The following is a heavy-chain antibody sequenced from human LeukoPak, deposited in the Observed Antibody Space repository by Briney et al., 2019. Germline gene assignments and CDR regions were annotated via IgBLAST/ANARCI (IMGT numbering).Heavy chain of an antibody. D-gene: IGHD1-26*01. CDR1: GITLSNYG. V-gene: IGHV3-21*01. Sequence: GGSLRLSCAVSGITLSNYGMSWVRQAPGKGLEWVSSISSSSSYINYADSVKGRFTISRDNAKNSLYLQMNSLRAEDTAVYYCARDRGGSLFDYWGQGTLVTVSS. J-gene: IGHJ4*02. CDR3: ARDRGGSLFDY. CDR2: ISSSSSYI.